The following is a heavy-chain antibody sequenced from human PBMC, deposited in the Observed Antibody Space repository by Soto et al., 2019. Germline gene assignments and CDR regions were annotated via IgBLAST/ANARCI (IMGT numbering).Heavy chain of an antibody. Sequence: SETLSLTCTVSGGSVSSNSYSWGLIRQPPGKGLEWIGTIYSTENTYYNPSLNSQVTISVDTSKNQFSLNVISVTAADTAVHYCRRSNRDSTDVWGQGTLVTVSS. D-gene: IGHD4-4*01. V-gene: IGHV4-39*01. CDR3: RRSNRDSTDV. CDR1: GGSVSSNSYS. J-gene: IGHJ1*01. CDR2: IYSTENT.